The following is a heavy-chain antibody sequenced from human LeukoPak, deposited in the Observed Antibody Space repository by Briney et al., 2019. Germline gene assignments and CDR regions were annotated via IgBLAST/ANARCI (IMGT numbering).Heavy chain of an antibody. J-gene: IGHJ6*02. CDR1: GGSISSSSYY. D-gene: IGHD6-6*01. Sequence: PSETLSLTCTVSGGSISSSSYYWSWIRQPPGKGLEWIVYIYYSGSTNYNPSLKSRVTISVDTSKNQFSLKLSSVTAADTAVYYCALGAPGSSSYYYYYGMDVWGQGTTVTVSS. CDR3: ALGAPGSSSYYYYYGMDV. V-gene: IGHV4-61*01. CDR2: IYYSGST.